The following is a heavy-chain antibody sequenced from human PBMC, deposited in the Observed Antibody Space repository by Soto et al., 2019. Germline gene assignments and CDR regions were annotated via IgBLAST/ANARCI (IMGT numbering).Heavy chain of an antibody. CDR3: AGDTNSLDP. Sequence: PSETLSLTCAVSDYSISSGFYWGWIRQPPGRGLEWIGSIYHTGDTYYNPSLKSRVTLSVDTSKNQFSLKLSSLTAADTAVYFCAGDTNSLDPWGQGTLVTVSS. CDR1: DYSISSGFY. V-gene: IGHV4-38-2*02. J-gene: IGHJ5*02. CDR2: IYHTGDT. D-gene: IGHD2-8*01.